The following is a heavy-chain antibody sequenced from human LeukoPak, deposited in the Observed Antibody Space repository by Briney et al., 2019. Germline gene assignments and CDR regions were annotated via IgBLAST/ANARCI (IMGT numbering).Heavy chain of an antibody. V-gene: IGHV3-30*18. CDR3: AKPSHYDILTAADY. J-gene: IGHJ4*02. CDR2: ISYDGSNK. D-gene: IGHD3-9*01. CDR1: GFTFSSYG. Sequence: GRSLRLSCAASGFTFSSYGMHWVRQAPGKGLEWVAVISYDGSNKYYADSVKGRFTISRDNSKNTLYLQMNSLRAEDTAVYYCAKPSHYDILTAADYWGQGTLVTVSS.